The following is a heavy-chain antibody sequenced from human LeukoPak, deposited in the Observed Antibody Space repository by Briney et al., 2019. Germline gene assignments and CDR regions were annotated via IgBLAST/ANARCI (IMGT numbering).Heavy chain of an antibody. D-gene: IGHD4-17*01. V-gene: IGHV3-15*05. CDR3: ARAPSGNDHDYGDYGDFYWYFDL. J-gene: IGHJ2*01. Sequence: GGSLRLSCAASGFTFSSAWMTWVRQAPGKGLEWVGRIKGKTDGGTPDYAAPVKGRFTISRDNAKNTLYLQMNSLRAEDTAVYYCARAPSGNDHDYGDYGDFYWYFDLWGRGTLVTVSS. CDR2: IKGKTDGGTP. CDR1: GFTFSSAW.